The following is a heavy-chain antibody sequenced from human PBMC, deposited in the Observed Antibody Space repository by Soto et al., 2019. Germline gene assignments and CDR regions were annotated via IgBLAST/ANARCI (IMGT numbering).Heavy chain of an antibody. CDR1: GFTFSDHY. CDR2: IRNEANSYAK. V-gene: IGHV3-72*01. D-gene: IGHD1-26*01. J-gene: IGHJ4*02. CDR3: ARVRLGATTRYLDY. Sequence: EVQLVESGGGLAQPGGSLRLSWAASGFTFSDHYRDWVRQPPGKGLEWLGRIRNEANSYAKEYAASVKGRFTISKDDSKNSLHLQINSLKTEDTAVYYCARVRLGATTRYLDYWGQGTLVIVSP.